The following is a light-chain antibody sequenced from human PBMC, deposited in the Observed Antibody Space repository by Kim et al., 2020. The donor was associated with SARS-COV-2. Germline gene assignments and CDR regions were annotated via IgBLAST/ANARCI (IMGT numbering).Light chain of an antibody. J-gene: IGKJ4*01. CDR3: QQYDNLPRSVT. V-gene: IGKV1-33*01. Sequence: DIQMTQSPSSLSASVGDRVTITCQASQDISNYLNWYQQKPGKAPKLLIYDASNLETVVPSRFSGSGSGTDFTFTISSLQPEDIATYYCQQYDNLPRSVTFGGGTKVDIK. CDR2: DAS. CDR1: QDISNY.